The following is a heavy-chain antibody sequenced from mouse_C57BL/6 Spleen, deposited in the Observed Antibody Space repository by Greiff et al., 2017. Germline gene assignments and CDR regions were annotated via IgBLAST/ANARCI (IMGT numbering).Heavy chain of an antibody. Sequence: VQLQQPGAELVKPGASVKLSCKASGYTFTSYWMHWVKQRPGQGLEWIGMIHPNSGSTNYNEKFKSKATLTVDKTSSTAYMQLSSLTSEDSAVYYCARRDYDYGKVDYWGQGTTLTVSS. CDR2: IHPNSGST. D-gene: IGHD2-4*01. V-gene: IGHV1-64*01. CDR3: ARRDYDYGKVDY. J-gene: IGHJ2*01. CDR1: GYTFTSYW.